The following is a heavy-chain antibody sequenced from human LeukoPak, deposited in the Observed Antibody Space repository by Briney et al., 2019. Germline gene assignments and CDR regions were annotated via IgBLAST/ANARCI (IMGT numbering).Heavy chain of an antibody. CDR2: IYTSGST. Sequence: SETLSLTCTVSGGPISSYYWSWIRQPAGKGLEWIGRIYTSGSTNYNPSLKSRVTMSVDTSKNQFSLKLSSVTAADTAVYYCARDPGGSGWYTYYFDYWGQGTLVTVSS. J-gene: IGHJ4*02. CDR1: GGPISSYY. D-gene: IGHD6-19*01. CDR3: ARDPGGSGWYTYYFDY. V-gene: IGHV4-4*07.